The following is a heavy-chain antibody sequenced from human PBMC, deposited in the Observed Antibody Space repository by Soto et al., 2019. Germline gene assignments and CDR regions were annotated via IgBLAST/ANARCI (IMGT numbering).Heavy chain of an antibody. CDR1: GGSISSSNYY. D-gene: IGHD1-1*01. CDR2: IYYIGNT. CDR3: LREDRTNGYNYDY. Sequence: PSETLSLTCSVSGGSISSSNYYWAWIRQPPGEGLEWIGSIYYIGNTYYNPSLKSRVTLSVDTSKNQFSLKVTSVTAGDTAIYYCLREDRTNGYNYDYWGQGTLVTVFS. V-gene: IGHV4-39*01. J-gene: IGHJ4*02.